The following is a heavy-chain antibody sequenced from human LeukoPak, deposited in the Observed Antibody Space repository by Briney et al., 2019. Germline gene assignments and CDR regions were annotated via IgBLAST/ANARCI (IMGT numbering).Heavy chain of an antibody. CDR1: GGSIGSYY. CDR3: ARGGSGYALNWFDP. CDR2: ISYSGST. J-gene: IGHJ5*02. Sequence: PSETLSLTCTVSGGSIGSYYWSWIRQPPGKGLEWIEHISYSGSTNYNPSLKSRVTISVDTSKNQFSLKLSSVTAADTAVYYCARGGSGYALNWFDPWGQGTLVTVSS. D-gene: IGHD5-12*01. V-gene: IGHV4-59*01.